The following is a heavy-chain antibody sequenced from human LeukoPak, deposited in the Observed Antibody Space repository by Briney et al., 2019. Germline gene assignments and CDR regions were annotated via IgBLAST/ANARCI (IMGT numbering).Heavy chain of an antibody. V-gene: IGHV1-2*02. D-gene: IGHD3-22*01. J-gene: IGHJ4*02. Sequence: ASVKVSCKASGYTFTGYYMHWVRQAPGQGLEWMGWINPNSGGTNYAQKFQGRVTMTRDTSISTAYMGLSRLRSDDTAVYYCARTVTFYYDSSGYLGLDYWGQGTLVTVSS. CDR3: ARTVTFYYDSSGYLGLDY. CDR2: INPNSGGT. CDR1: GYTFTGYY.